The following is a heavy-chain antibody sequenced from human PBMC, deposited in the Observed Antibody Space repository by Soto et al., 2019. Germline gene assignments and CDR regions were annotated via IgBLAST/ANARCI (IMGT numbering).Heavy chain of an antibody. Sequence: PRLSCAATGFDFSTFPLSWVRQPPGKGLEWLSAISATGGDTDYADSVKGRFTISRDNSRNTLYLQLSSLRADDTAVYYCAGPGYSSQDYWGQGTLVTVSS. CDR3: AGPGYSSQDY. D-gene: IGHD5-18*01. CDR2: ISATGGDT. V-gene: IGHV3-23*01. CDR1: GFDFSTFP. J-gene: IGHJ4*02.